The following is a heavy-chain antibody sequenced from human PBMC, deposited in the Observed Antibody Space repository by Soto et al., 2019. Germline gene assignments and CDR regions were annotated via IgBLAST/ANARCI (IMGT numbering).Heavy chain of an antibody. J-gene: IGHJ6*02. CDR3: AKDQGEENYYYGMDV. D-gene: IGHD3-10*01. CDR2: ISYDGSNK. CDR1: GFTFSSYG. Sequence: GGSLRLSCAASGFTFSSYGMHWVRQAPGKGLEWVAVISYDGSNKYYADSVKGRFTISRDNSKNTLYLQMNSLRAEDTAVYYCAKDQGEENYYYGMDVWGQGTTVTVSS. V-gene: IGHV3-30*18.